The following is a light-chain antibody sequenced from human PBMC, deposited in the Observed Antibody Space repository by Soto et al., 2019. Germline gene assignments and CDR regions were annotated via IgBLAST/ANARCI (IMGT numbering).Light chain of an antibody. V-gene: IGKV1-9*01. CDR3: QQLENYPST. CDR2: AAS. J-gene: IGKJ4*02. CDR1: QCINTF. Sequence: SQLTQSPSSLSASVGDRATITCRASQCINTFLAWYQQKPGKAPKPLIYAASTLQSGVPSSFSGSGSGTEFTLTISGPQPEGFATYYCQQLENYPSTFGGGTKVAIK.